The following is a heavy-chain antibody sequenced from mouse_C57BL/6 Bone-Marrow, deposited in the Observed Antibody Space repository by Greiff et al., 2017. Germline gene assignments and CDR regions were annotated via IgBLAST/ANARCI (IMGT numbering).Heavy chain of an antibody. V-gene: IGHV1-69*01. CDR1: GYTFTSYW. J-gene: IGHJ2*01. CDR3: ARPRTGDYFDY. Sequence: QVQLQQPGAELVMPGASVKLSCAASGYTFTSYWMPWVKQSPEQGLEWIGEIDHSDSYTNYTEKFKGKSTLTVDKSSSTAYMQLSSLTSEDSAVYYCARPRTGDYFDYWGQGTTLTVSS. CDR2: IDHSDSYT. D-gene: IGHD4-1*01.